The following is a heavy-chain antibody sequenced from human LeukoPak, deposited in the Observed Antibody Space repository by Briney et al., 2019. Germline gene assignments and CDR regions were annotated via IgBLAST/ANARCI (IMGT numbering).Heavy chain of an antibody. CDR3: ARVVGLNEWEPHY. V-gene: IGHV1-69*13. Sequence: GASVKVSCKASGGTFSSYAISWVRQAPGQGLEWMGGIIPIFGTANYAQKFQGRVTITADESTSTAYMELSSLRSEDTAVYYCARVVGLNEWEPHYWGQGTLATVSS. CDR2: IIPIFGTA. D-gene: IGHD1-14*01. J-gene: IGHJ4*02. CDR1: GGTFSSYA.